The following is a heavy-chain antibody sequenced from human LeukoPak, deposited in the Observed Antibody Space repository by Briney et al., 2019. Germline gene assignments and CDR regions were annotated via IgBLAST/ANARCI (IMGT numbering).Heavy chain of an antibody. CDR2: IYYSGST. D-gene: IGHD3-9*01. CDR1: GGSISSGDYY. Sequence: PSQTLSLTCTVSGGSISSGDYYWSWIRQPPGKGLEWIGCIYYSGSTYYNPSLKSRVTISVDTSKNQFSLKLSSVTAADTAVYYCARDSRYYDILTGYYIPHGMDVWGQGTTVTVSS. V-gene: IGHV4-30-4*01. J-gene: IGHJ6*02. CDR3: ARDSRYYDILTGYYIPHGMDV.